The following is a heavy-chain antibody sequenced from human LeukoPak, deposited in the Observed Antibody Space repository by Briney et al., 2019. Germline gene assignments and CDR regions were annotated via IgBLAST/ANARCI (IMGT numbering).Heavy chain of an antibody. CDR1: GYTFTGYY. D-gene: IGHD6-19*01. J-gene: IGHJ6*03. CDR3: ARGGIAVAGTFDYYYYYMDV. CDR2: INPNSGGT. Sequence: ASVKVSCKASGYTFTGYYMHWVRQAPGQGLEWMGRINPNSGGTNYAQKFQGRVTMTRDTPIRTAYMELSRLRSDDTAVYYCARGGIAVAGTFDYYYYYMDVWGKGTTVTVSS. V-gene: IGHV1-2*06.